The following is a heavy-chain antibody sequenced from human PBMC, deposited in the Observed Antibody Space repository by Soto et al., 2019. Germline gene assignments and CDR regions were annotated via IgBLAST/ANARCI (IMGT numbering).Heavy chain of an antibody. J-gene: IGHJ4*02. D-gene: IGHD5-18*01. Sequence: PSETLSLTCAVYGGSFSGYYWSWIRQPPGKGLEWIGEINHSGSTNYNPSLKSRVTISVDTSKNQFSLKLSSVTAADTAVYYCARSPNVDTAMVTSDYWGQGTLVTVSS. CDR3: ARSPNVDTAMVTSDY. CDR2: INHSGST. V-gene: IGHV4-34*01. CDR1: GGSFSGYY.